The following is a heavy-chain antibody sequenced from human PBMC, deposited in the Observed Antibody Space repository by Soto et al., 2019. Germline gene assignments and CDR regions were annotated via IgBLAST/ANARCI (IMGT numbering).Heavy chain of an antibody. CDR2: IWYDGSNK. CDR3: ARDPTRYGDYGYFDY. Sequence: WGSLRLSCAASGFTFSSYGMHWVRQAPGKGLEWVAVIWYDGSNKYYADSVKGRFTISRDNSKNTLYLQMNSLRAEDTAVYYCARDPTRYGDYGYFDYWGQGTLVTVSS. J-gene: IGHJ4*02. CDR1: GFTFSSYG. D-gene: IGHD4-17*01. V-gene: IGHV3-33*01.